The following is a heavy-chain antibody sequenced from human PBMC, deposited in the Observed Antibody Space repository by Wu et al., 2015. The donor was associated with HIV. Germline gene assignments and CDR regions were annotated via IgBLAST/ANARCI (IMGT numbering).Heavy chain of an antibody. CDR2: MNPNSGNT. J-gene: IGHJ6*02. Sequence: QVQLVQSGAEVKKPGASVKVSCKASGYTFINYDINWVRQATGQGLEWMGWMNPNSGNTNYAQKFKGRVTMTRATSINTAYMELSSLKSEDTAVYYCARNTDSVATSLYSLGVWGQGTVVTVSS. V-gene: IGHV1-8*01. CDR1: GYTFINYD. D-gene: IGHD5-12*01. CDR3: ARNTDSVATSLYSLGV.